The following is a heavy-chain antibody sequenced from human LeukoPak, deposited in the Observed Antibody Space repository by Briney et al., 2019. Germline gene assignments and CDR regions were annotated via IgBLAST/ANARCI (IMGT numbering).Heavy chain of an antibody. CDR2: IIPIFGTA. CDR3: ARMGHGYSLDDAFDI. J-gene: IGHJ3*02. D-gene: IGHD5-18*01. CDR1: GGTFSSYA. V-gene: IGHV1-69*05. Sequence: RASVKVSCKASGGTFSSYAISWVRQAPGQGLEWMGGIIPIFGTANYAQKFQGRVTITTDESTSTAYMELSSLRSEDTAVYYCARMGHGYSLDDAFDIWGQGTMVTVSS.